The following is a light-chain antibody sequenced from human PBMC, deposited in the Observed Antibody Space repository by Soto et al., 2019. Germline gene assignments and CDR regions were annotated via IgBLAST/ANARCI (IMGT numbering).Light chain of an antibody. V-gene: IGKV3-20*01. CDR3: QQYSDAPLT. CDR2: GAS. J-gene: IGKJ4*01. Sequence: EIVLTQSPGTLSLSPGEGATLSCRASQTISRSLLAWYQQKPGQAPRLLISGASSRATGIPDRSSGSGSGTDFTLTISRLEPEDFAEYYCQQYSDAPLTFGGGTKVEI. CDR1: QTISRSL.